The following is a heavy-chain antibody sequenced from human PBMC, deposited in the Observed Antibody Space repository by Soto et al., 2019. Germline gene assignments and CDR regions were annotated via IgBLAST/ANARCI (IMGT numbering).Heavy chain of an antibody. J-gene: IGHJ4*02. V-gene: IGHV1-8*01. CDR1: GYTFNNYE. CDR2: MNPYSGNT. CDR3: ARRKEGSGPPYFDY. Sequence: ASVKVSCKASGYTFNNYEIHWVRQATGQGLEWMGWMNPYSGNTGYAQKFQGRVSFTRDTSIGTAYMELSSLKSEDTAVYYCARRKEGSGPPYFDYSGQGSLVTVYS.